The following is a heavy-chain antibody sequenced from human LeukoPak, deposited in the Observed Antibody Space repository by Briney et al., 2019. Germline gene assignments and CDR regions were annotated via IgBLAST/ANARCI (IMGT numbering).Heavy chain of an antibody. J-gene: IGHJ3*02. CDR2: ISSSSSTI. Sequence: GGSLRLSCAASGFTFSSYSMNWVRQAPGKGLEWVSYISSSSSTIYYADSVKGRFTISRDNAKNSLYLQMNSLRAEDTAVYYCARDPVITIFGVVIASAFDIWGQGTMVTVSS. V-gene: IGHV3-48*01. D-gene: IGHD3-3*01. CDR3: ARDPVITIFGVVIASAFDI. CDR1: GFTFSSYS.